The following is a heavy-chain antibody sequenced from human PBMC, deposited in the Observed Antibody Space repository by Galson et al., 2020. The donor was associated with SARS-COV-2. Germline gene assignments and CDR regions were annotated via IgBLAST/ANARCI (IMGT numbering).Heavy chain of an antibody. CDR1: GFPFSSYG. CDR2: IWYAGSNK. V-gene: IGHV3-33*01. J-gene: IGHJ4*02. CDR3: AREGTIAVAGRGFDY. D-gene: IGHD6-19*01. Sequence: GGSLRLSCAASGFPFSSYGMHWVRQAPGQALEWVAVIWYAGSNKYYADSVKGRFTISRDNSKNTLYLQMNSLRAEDTAVYYCAREGTIAVAGRGFDYWGQGTLVTVSS.